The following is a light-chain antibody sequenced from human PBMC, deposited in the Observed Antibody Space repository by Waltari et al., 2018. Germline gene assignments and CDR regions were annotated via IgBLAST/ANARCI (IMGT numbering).Light chain of an antibody. CDR1: QDISTL. J-gene: IGKJ5*01. Sequence: IEMTQSPSSVSVSVGDSVTISCRASQDISTLLAWYQQKPGKAPKLLIYSAYTLQTGVPSRFSGSRYGTDFSLTISSLQPEDFATYFCQQSKTSPVTFGQGTRLEI. V-gene: IGKV1-12*01. CDR2: SAY. CDR3: QQSKTSPVT.